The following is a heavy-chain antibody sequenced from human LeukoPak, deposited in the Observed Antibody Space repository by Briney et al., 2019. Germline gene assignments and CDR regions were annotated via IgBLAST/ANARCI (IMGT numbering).Heavy chain of an antibody. CDR1: GSSFTNYW. CDR2: IYPADSDT. Sequence: GESLQISCKGSGSSFTNYWIGWVRPVPGKGLEWMGIIYPADSDTRYSPSFQGQVTISVDKSISTAYLQWSSLKASDTAMYYCARLLGYCSSTSCLYGMDVWGKGTTVTVSS. V-gene: IGHV5-51*01. D-gene: IGHD2-2*01. CDR3: ARLLGYCSSTSCLYGMDV. J-gene: IGHJ6*04.